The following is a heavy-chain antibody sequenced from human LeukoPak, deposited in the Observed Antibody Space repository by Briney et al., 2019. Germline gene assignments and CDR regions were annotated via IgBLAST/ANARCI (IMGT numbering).Heavy chain of an antibody. CDR3: ARFSSDCSTASCYLTY. CDR1: GGSLSSHY. Sequence: SETLSLTCTVSGGSLSSHYWSWIRQPPGKGLELIGHIYYTGTTYYNPSLNSRVTISLDTSRNQFSLRLTSVTAADTAVYYCARFSSDCSTASCYLTYWGQGTLVTVSS. D-gene: IGHD2-2*01. V-gene: IGHV4-59*11. J-gene: IGHJ4*02. CDR2: IYYTGTT.